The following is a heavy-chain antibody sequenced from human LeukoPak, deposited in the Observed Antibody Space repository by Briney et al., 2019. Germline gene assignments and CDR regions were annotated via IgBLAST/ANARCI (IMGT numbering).Heavy chain of an antibody. CDR2: IYYSGST. J-gene: IGHJ4*02. D-gene: IGHD3-10*01. Sequence: SETLSLTCTVSGGSISSYYWSWIRQPPGKGLEWLGYIYYSGSTNYNPSLKSRVTISVDTSKNQFSLKLSSVTAADTAVYYCARSAYYYGSGSSPADYWGQGTLVTVSS. CDR3: ARSAYYYGSGSSPADY. V-gene: IGHV4-59*01. CDR1: GGSISSYY.